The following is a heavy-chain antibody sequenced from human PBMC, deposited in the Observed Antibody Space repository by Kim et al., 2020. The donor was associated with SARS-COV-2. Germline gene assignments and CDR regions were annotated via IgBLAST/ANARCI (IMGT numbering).Heavy chain of an antibody. V-gene: IGHV3-23*01. CDR2: IGGSGGTT. CDR1: GFTFSSYA. J-gene: IGHJ4*02. Sequence: GGSLRLSCAASGFTFSSYAMSWVRQAPGKGLEWVSAIGGSGGTTYYADSVKGRFTISRDNSKNTLYLQMNSLSAEDTAVYYCAKEISHLRPFDYWGQGTLVTVSS. CDR3: AKEISHLRPFDY. D-gene: IGHD2-15*01.